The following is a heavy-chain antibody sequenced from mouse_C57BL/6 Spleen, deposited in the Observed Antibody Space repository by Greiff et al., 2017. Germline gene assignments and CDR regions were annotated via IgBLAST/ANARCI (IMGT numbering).Heavy chain of an antibody. CDR1: GYTFTSYW. V-gene: IGHV1-64*01. Sequence: QVQLQQPGAELVKPGASVKLSCKASGYTFTSYWMPWVMQRPGQGLEWIGMIHPNSGSTNYNEKFKSKVTLTVDKSSSTAYMQLSSLTSEDSAVYYCARGTVPHWYFDVWGTGTTVTVSS. CDR3: ARGTVPHWYFDV. D-gene: IGHD1-1*01. J-gene: IGHJ1*03. CDR2: IHPNSGST.